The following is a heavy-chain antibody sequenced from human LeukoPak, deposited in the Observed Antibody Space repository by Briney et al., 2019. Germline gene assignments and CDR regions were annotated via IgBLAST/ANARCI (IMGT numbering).Heavy chain of an antibody. J-gene: IGHJ4*02. V-gene: IGHV3-33*08. Sequence: GGSLRLSCAASGFTFSSYGMHWVRQAPGKGLEWVAVIWYGGSNKYYADSVKGRFTISRDNSKNTLYLQMNSLRAEDTAVYYCATSSRSGNYFDYWGQGTLVTVSS. CDR3: ATSSRSGNYFDY. D-gene: IGHD2-2*01. CDR2: IWYGGSNK. CDR1: GFTFSSYG.